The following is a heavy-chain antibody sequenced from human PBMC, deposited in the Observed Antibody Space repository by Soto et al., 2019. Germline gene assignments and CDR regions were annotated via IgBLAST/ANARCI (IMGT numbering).Heavy chain of an antibody. J-gene: IGHJ5*02. V-gene: IGHV1-8*02. CDR3: ARGGYSSSWYRNWFDP. Sequence: ASVKVSCKASGYTFTSYGITWVRQAPGQGLEWMGWISPNNGNTGHAQKFQGRVTMTRNTSISTAYMELSSLRSEDTAVYYCARGGYSSSWYRNWFDPWGQGTLVTVSS. CDR2: ISPNNGNT. CDR1: GYTFTSYG. D-gene: IGHD6-13*01.